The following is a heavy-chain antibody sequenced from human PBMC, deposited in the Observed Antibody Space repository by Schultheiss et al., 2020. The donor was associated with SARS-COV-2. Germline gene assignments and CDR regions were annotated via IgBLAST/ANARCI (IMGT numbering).Heavy chain of an antibody. CDR1: GGSFSGYY. V-gene: IGHV4-34*01. CDR2: INHSGST. J-gene: IGHJ4*02. D-gene: IGHD3-3*01. CDR3: ARVENQAVEWLHHFDY. Sequence: SETLSLTCAVYGGSFSGYYWSWIRQPPGKGLEWIGEINHSGSTYYNPSLKSRVTISVDTSKNQFSLKLSSVTAADTAVYYCARVENQAVEWLHHFDYWGQGTLVTVSS.